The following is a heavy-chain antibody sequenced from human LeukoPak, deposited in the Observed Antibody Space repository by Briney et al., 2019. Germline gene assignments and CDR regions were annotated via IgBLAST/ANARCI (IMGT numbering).Heavy chain of an antibody. CDR2: ISSSGSTI. D-gene: IGHD1-26*01. Sequence: PGGSLRLSCAASGFTFSRAWMSWVRQAPGKGLEWVSYISSSGSTIYYADSVKGRFTISRDNAKNSLYLQMNSLRAEDTAVYYCARERSMGATKAFDIWGQGTMVTVSS. CDR3: ARERSMGATKAFDI. CDR1: GFTFSRAW. V-gene: IGHV3-48*03. J-gene: IGHJ3*02.